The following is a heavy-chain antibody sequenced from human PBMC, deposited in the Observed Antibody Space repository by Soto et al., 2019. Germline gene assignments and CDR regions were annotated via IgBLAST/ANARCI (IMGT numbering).Heavy chain of an antibody. CDR3: VRVVAIPGYPDN. V-gene: IGHV1-69*12. CDR2: IVPIVDTS. Sequence: QVQFVQSGAEVRQPASSVKVSCKTSGGTFSSYAISWVRQAPGQGLEWMGGIVPIVDTSTYAQKFQGRVQINADESTSTVYMELSSLRSDDTAVYYCVRVVAIPGYPDNWGQGTLVTVSS. D-gene: IGHD5-12*01. J-gene: IGHJ4*02. CDR1: GGTFSSYA.